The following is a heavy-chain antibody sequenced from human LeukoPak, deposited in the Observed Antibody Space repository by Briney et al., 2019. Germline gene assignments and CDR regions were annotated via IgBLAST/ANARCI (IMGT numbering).Heavy chain of an antibody. CDR2: INTNTGNP. J-gene: IGHJ5*02. V-gene: IGHV7-4-1*01. CDR1: GYTFTSYA. D-gene: IGHD2-2*01. Sequence: ASVTVSCTASGYTFTSYAMNWVRQAPGQGLEWMGWINTNTGNPTYAQGFTGRFVFSLDTSVSTAYLQIGSLKAEDTAVYYCARERGQYQLPSHWFDPWGQGTLVTVSS. CDR3: ARERGQYQLPSHWFDP.